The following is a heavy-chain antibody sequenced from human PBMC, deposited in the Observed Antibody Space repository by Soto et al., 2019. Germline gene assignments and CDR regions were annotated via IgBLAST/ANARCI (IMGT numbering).Heavy chain of an antibody. D-gene: IGHD3-22*01. CDR1: SGSISPYY. CDR2: IYYTGTT. CDR3: ARPRSSGYAGEFDY. J-gene: IGHJ4*02. Sequence: SETLSLTCTVSSGSISPYYWSWIRQPPGKGLEWIGFIYYTGTTNYNPSLKSRVTISVDTSQNQFSLMLTSVTAADTAVYYCARPRSSGYAGEFDYWGQGILVTVSS. V-gene: IGHV4-59*01.